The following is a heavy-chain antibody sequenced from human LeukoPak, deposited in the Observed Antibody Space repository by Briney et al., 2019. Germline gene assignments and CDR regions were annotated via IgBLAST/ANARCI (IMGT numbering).Heavy chain of an antibody. CDR3: ARDARDMVRGVIAYNGFDP. D-gene: IGHD3-10*01. CDR1: GGSISSGGYS. Sequence: PSETLSLTCAVSGGSISSGGYSWSWIRQPPGKGLEWIGYIYHSGSTYYNPSLKSRVTISVDRSKNQFSLKLSSVTAADTAVYYCARDARDMVRGVIAYNGFDPWGQGTLVTVSS. CDR2: IYHSGST. V-gene: IGHV4-30-2*01. J-gene: IGHJ5*02.